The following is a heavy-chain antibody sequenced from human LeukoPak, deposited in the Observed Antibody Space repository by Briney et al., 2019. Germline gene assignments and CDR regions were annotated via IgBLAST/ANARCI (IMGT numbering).Heavy chain of an antibody. CDR1: GFTFSSYG. CDR3: ARDFSWRQFDY. Sequence: GGSLRLSCAASGFTFSSYGMHWVRQAPGKGLEWVAVISYDGSNKYYADSVKGRFTISRDNSKNTLYLQMNSLRVEETAVYYCARDFSWRQFDYWGLGTLVTVSS. CDR2: ISYDGSNK. J-gene: IGHJ4*02. V-gene: IGHV3-30*03.